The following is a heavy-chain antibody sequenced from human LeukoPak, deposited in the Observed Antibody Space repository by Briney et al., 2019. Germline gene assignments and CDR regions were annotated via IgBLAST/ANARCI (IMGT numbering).Heavy chain of an antibody. CDR1: GFTFSSYG. J-gene: IGHJ4*02. CDR2: ICGSGGST. Sequence: GGTLRLSCAASGFTFSSYGMNWVRQAPGKGLEWVSAICGSGGSTSYADSVKGRFTISRDNSKNTLYLQMNSLRAEDTAVYYCAKDRRSTAIDPEVDYWGQGTLVTVSS. CDR3: AKDRRSTAIDPEVDY. D-gene: IGHD5-18*01. V-gene: IGHV3-23*01.